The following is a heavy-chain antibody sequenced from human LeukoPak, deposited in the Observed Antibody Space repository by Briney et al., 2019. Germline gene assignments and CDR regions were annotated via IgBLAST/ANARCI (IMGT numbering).Heavy chain of an antibody. D-gene: IGHD3-10*01. CDR3: ARGLYYYGSGSPNDY. V-gene: IGHV1-2*02. Sequence: ASVKVSCKPSGYTFTRYYMHWVRRAPGQGLEWMGWINPNSGDTKYAQNFQGRVTMTRDMSIGTAYMELSTLRSDDTAVYYCARGLYYYGSGSPNDYWGQGTLVTVSS. J-gene: IGHJ4*02. CDR1: GYTFTRYY. CDR2: INPNSGDT.